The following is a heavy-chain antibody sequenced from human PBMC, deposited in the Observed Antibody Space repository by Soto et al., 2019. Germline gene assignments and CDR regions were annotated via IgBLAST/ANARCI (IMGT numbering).Heavy chain of an antibody. CDR2: INHSGST. J-gene: IGHJ4*02. D-gene: IGHD5-12*01. CDR1: GGSFSGYY. Sequence: SSETLSLTCAVYGGSFSGYYRSWIRQPPGKGLEWIGEINHSGSTNYNPSLKSRVTISVDTSKNQFSLKLSSVTAADTAVYYCARGGGYDPLLYFDYWGQGTLVTVSS. V-gene: IGHV4-34*01. CDR3: ARGGGYDPLLYFDY.